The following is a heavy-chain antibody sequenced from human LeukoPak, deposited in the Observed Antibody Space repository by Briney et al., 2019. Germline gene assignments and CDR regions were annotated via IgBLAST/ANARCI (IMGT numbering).Heavy chain of an antibody. V-gene: IGHV3-11*01. CDR2: ISSSGSTI. J-gene: IGHJ4*02. Sequence: SLRXXXXAXXXTFSXYYMSWIRQAPGKGLEWVSYISSSGSTIYYADSVKGRFTISRDNAKNSLYLQMNSLRAEDTAVYYCARERLGELSSRPFDYWGQGTLVTVSS. D-gene: IGHD3-16*02. CDR1: XXTFSXYY. CDR3: ARERLGELSSRPFDY.